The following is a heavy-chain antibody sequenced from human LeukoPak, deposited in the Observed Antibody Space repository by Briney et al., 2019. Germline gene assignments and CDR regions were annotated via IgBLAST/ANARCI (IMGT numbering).Heavy chain of an antibody. D-gene: IGHD2-15*01. CDR2: IYYTGNT. V-gene: IGHV4-59*08. Sequence: PSETLSLTCTVSGVSISNHYSSWIRQPPGKGLEWIGYIYYTGNTNYNPSLKSRVTISEDTSKNQVSLELSSVTAADTAVYYCVRHSCVVAFDYWGQGTLVTVSS. J-gene: IGHJ4*02. CDR1: GVSISNHY. CDR3: VRHSCVVAFDY.